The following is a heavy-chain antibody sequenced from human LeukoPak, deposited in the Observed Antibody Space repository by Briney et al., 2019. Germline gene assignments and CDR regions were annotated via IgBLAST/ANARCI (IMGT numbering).Heavy chain of an antibody. V-gene: IGHV4-4*02. CDR3: ARRDRPRKYCSGGSCYSGYYYYYMDV. J-gene: IGHJ6*03. Sequence: SETLSLTCALSGGSISSDNWWSWVRQPPGKGLEWIGEINHSGSTNYNPSLKSRVTISVDTSKNQFSLKLSSVTAADTAVYYCARRDRPRKYCSGGSCYSGYYYYYMDVWGKGTTVTISS. CDR1: GGSISSDNW. CDR2: INHSGST. D-gene: IGHD2-15*01.